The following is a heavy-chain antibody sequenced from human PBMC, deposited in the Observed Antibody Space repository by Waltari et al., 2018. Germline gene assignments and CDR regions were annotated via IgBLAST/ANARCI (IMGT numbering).Heavy chain of an antibody. CDR2: IDWDDDK. CDR1: GFSLSTSGMC. CDR3: ARILYDYGGNSPIDY. Sequence: QVTLRESGPALVKPTQTLTLTCTFSGFSLSTSGMCVSWIRQPPGKALEWLALIDWDDDKYYSTSLKTRLTISKDTSKNQVVLTMTNMDPVDTATYYCARILYDYGGNSPIDYWGQGTLVTVSS. V-gene: IGHV2-70*01. D-gene: IGHD4-17*01. J-gene: IGHJ4*02.